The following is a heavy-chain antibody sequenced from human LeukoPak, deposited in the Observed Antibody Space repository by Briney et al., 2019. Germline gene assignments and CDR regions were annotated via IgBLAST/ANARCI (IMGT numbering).Heavy chain of an antibody. D-gene: IGHD3-22*01. CDR3: ARATTYYYDSSGYLAY. CDR1: GFTFSTYW. Sequence: GGSLRLSCAASGFTFSTYWMHWVRQAPGKGLVWVSRINSDGSSTSYADSVKGRFTISRDNAKNTLYLQMKSLRAEDTAVYYCARATTYYYDSSGYLAYWGQGTLVTVSS. CDR2: INSDGSST. J-gene: IGHJ4*02. V-gene: IGHV3-74*01.